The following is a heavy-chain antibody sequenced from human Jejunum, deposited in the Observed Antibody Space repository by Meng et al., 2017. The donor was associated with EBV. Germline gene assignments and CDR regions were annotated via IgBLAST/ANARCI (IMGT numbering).Heavy chain of an antibody. CDR2: INPNSGGA. V-gene: IGHV1-2*06. CDR1: AYTFAGYY. Sequence: VALVQSGAEVKKPGASVKVSCKASAYTFAGYYMHWVRQAPGQGLEWMGRINPNSGGANYAQKFQGRVTMTRDTSISTAYMELSRLRSDDTAVYYCAREGLVGDLRYFDLWGRGTLVTVSS. CDR3: AREGLVGDLRYFDL. D-gene: IGHD3-16*01. J-gene: IGHJ2*01.